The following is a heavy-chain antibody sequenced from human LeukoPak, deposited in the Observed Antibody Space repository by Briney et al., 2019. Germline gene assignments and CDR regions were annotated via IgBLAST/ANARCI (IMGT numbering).Heavy chain of an antibody. J-gene: IGHJ4*02. CDR2: ISGGGGST. CDR3: AKLGSGWRYFDY. Sequence: GGSLRLSXAASGFTFSTYAMSWVRQAPGKGLEWVSHISGGGGSTYYADSVKGRFTISRDNSKSTLYLQMNSLRAEDTAVYYCAKLGSGWRYFDYWGQGTLVTVSS. V-gene: IGHV3-23*01. D-gene: IGHD6-19*01. CDR1: GFTFSTYA.